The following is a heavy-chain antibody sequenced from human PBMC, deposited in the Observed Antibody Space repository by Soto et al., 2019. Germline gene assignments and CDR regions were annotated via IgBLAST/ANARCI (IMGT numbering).Heavy chain of an antibody. Sequence: GGSLRLSCAASGFTFNSYAMSWVRQAPGKGLEWVSAISGSGGSTYYADSVKGRFTISRDSSKNMLYLQVNSLRAEDTAVYYCASLSNSFRYIDYWGQGTLVTVSS. V-gene: IGHV3-23*01. CDR1: GFTFNSYA. D-gene: IGHD1-26*01. CDR2: ISGSGGST. J-gene: IGHJ4*02. CDR3: ASLSNSFRYIDY.